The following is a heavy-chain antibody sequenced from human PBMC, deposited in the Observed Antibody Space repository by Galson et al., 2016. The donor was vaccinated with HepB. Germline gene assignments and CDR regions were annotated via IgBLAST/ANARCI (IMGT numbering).Heavy chain of an antibody. Sequence: SVKVSCKASGDTFSSFIISWVRQAPGQGLEWMGGIIPIFGTANYAQKFQGRVTISADESTSTAYLELSSLRSEDTAVYYCARVRDSCSSSSCGLISWGQGTLVTVSA. D-gene: IGHD2-2*01. CDR1: GDTFSSFI. CDR2: IIPIFGTA. CDR3: ARVRDSCSSSSCGLIS. V-gene: IGHV1-69*13. J-gene: IGHJ5*02.